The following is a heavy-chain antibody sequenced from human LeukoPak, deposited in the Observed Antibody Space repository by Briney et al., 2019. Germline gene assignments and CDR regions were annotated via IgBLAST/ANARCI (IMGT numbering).Heavy chain of an antibody. D-gene: IGHD2-2*01. CDR2: FDPEDGET. Sequence: ASVKVSCKVSGYTLTELSMHWVRQAPGKGLEWMGGFDPEDGETIYAQKFQGRVTMTEDTSTDTAYMELSSLRSEDTAVYYCARDTAYCSSTSCYGFYYYYYGMDVWGQGTTVTVSS. CDR3: ARDTAYCSSTSCYGFYYYYYGMDV. CDR1: GYTLTELS. J-gene: IGHJ6*02. V-gene: IGHV1-24*01.